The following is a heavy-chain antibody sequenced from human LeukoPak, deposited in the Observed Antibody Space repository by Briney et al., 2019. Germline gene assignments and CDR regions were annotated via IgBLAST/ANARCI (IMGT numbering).Heavy chain of an antibody. J-gene: IGHJ6*03. CDR2: IRYDGSNK. D-gene: IGHD2-2*01. Sequence: GGSLRLSCAASGFTFSSYGMHWVRQAPGKGLEWVAFIRYDGSNKYYADSVKGRFTISGDNSKNTLYLQMNSLRAEDTAVYYCAKERVPAAMMRAYYYYYMDVWGKGTTVTVSS. CDR1: GFTFSSYG. V-gene: IGHV3-30*02. CDR3: AKERVPAAMMRAYYYYYMDV.